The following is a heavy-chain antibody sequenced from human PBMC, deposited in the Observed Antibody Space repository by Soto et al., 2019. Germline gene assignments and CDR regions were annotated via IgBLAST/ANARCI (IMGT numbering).Heavy chain of an antibody. Sequence: GESLKISCKGSGYSFTSYWIGWVRQMPGKGLEGMGIIYPGDSDTRYSPSFQGQVTISADKSISTAYLQWSSLKASDTAMYYCARGCYSGSYLRCAFDIWGQGTMVTVSS. J-gene: IGHJ3*02. CDR1: GYSFTSYW. CDR3: ARGCYSGSYLRCAFDI. CDR2: IYPGDSDT. D-gene: IGHD1-26*01. V-gene: IGHV5-51*01.